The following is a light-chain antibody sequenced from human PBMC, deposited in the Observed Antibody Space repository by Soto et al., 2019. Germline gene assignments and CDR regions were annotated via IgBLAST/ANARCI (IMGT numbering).Light chain of an antibody. V-gene: IGKV3D-11*01. CDR2: DPS. CDR1: QGVISS. Sequence: EIVITQSADTLYLSPGERATLSCRASQGVISSLAWYHQNPGQAPRLLMYDPSNRATGFPARLSGSGPGTDFTLTISSLEPEDFAVYYCQHRSISLTFDGGSKVDIK. J-gene: IGKJ4*01. CDR3: QHRSISLT.